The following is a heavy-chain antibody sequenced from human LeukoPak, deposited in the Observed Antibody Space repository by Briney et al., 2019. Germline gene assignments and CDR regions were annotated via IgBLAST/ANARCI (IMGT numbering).Heavy chain of an antibody. J-gene: IGHJ4*02. CDR1: GFSLSTSGGG. D-gene: IGHD3-22*01. Sequence: ESGPTLVKPTHTLTLTCTFSGFSLSTSGGGVGWIRQPPGKALAWLAHIYWNDDKRYSPSLTSTLTIFKGISKNQVVLTMTDMEHVDTATYYCAHSSYRYCYDSSGYYCFDYWGQGTLVTVSS. CDR3: AHSSYRYCYDSSGYYCFDY. CDR2: IYWNDDK. V-gene: IGHV2-5*01.